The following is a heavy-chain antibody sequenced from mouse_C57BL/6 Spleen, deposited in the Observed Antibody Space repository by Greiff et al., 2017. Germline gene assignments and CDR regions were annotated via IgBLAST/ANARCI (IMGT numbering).Heavy chain of an antibody. J-gene: IGHJ2*01. Sequence: VQLQQSGPELVKPGASVKMSCKASGYTFTDYNMHWVKQSHGKSLEWIGYINPNNGGTSYNQKFKGKATLTVNKYSITAYMQLRSLTSEDSAVYYSARDDYCSLFDYWGQCTTLTVSS. CDR1: GYTFTDYN. V-gene: IGHV1-22*01. CDR3: ARDDYCSLFDY. D-gene: IGHD1-1*01. CDR2: INPNNGGT.